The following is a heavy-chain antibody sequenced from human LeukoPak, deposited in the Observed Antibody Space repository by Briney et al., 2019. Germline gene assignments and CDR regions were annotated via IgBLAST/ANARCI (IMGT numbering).Heavy chain of an antibody. Sequence: GGSLRLSCAASGLTFSNYAMTWVRQAPGDGLEWVLGISGAGGSTFYTDSVKGRFTISRDNSKNMLYLQMNSLRAEDTAVYYCARSRITIFGVVTAFDYWGQGALVTVSS. J-gene: IGHJ4*02. V-gene: IGHV3-23*01. CDR1: GLTFSNYA. D-gene: IGHD3-3*01. CDR3: ARSRITIFGVVTAFDY. CDR2: ISGAGGST.